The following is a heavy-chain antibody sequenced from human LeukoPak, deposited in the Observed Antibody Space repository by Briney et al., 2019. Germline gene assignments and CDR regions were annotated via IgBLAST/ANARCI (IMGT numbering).Heavy chain of an antibody. V-gene: IGHV3-30*04. D-gene: IGHD5-18*01. CDR3: ARVTRFGAFDI. CDR1: GFTFSSYA. J-gene: IGHJ3*02. Sequence: GRSLRLSCAASGFTFSSYAMHWVRQAPGKGLEWVAVISYDGSNKYYAGSVKGRFTISRDNSKNTLYLQMNSLRAEDTAVYYCARVTRFGAFDIWGQGTMVTVSS. CDR2: ISYDGSNK.